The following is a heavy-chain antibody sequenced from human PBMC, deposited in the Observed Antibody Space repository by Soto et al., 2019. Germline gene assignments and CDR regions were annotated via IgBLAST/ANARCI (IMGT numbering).Heavy chain of an antibody. CDR2: ISYDGSNK. J-gene: IGHJ4*02. V-gene: IGHV3-30*18. D-gene: IGHD3-22*01. Sequence: PGGSLRLSCAASGFTFSSYGMHWVRQAPGKGLEWVAVISYDGSNKYYADSVKGRFTISRDNSKNTLYLQMNSLRAEDTAVYYCAKDWVLDYDSSGLFDYWGQGTLVTVSS. CDR1: GFTFSSYG. CDR3: AKDWVLDYDSSGLFDY.